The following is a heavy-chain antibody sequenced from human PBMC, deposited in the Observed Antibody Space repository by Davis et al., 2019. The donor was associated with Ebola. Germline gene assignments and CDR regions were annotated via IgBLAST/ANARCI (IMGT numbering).Heavy chain of an antibody. CDR1: GFTSSSYA. J-gene: IGHJ5*02. Sequence: PGGSLRLSCAASGFTSSSYAMHWVRHAPGKGLEWVAVISYDGSNKYYADSVKGRFTISRDNSKNTLYLQMNSLRAEDTAVYYCARDRRAQRNTAWLLLRIGNWFDPWGQGTLVTVSS. D-gene: IGHD3-22*01. V-gene: IGHV3-30-3*01. CDR2: ISYDGSNK. CDR3: ARDRRAQRNTAWLLLRIGNWFDP.